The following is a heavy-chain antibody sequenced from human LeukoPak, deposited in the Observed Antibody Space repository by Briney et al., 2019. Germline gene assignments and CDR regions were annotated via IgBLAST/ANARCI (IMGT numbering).Heavy chain of an antibody. CDR1: GFTFSSYA. J-gene: IGHJ4*02. CDR3: AKTLGSGPYYFDY. CDR2: ISGSGGST. V-gene: IGHV3-23*01. D-gene: IGHD3-3*01. Sequence: GGSLRLSCAASGFTFSSYAMSWVRQAPGKGLEWVSAISGSGGSTYYANSVKGRFTISRDNSKNTLYLQMNSLRAEDTAVYYCAKTLGSGPYYFDYWGQGTLVTVSS.